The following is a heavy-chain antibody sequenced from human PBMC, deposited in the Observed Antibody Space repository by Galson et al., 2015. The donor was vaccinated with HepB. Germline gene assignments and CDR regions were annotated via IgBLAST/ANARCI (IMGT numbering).Heavy chain of an antibody. CDR2: ISYDGSNK. V-gene: IGHV3-30*04. D-gene: IGHD6-19*01. J-gene: IGHJ4*02. CDR1: GFTFSSYA. CDR3: AKAAIAVAGLDY. Sequence: SLRLSCAASGFTFSSYAMHWVRQAPGKGLEWVAVISYDGSNKYYADSVKGRFTISRDNSKNTLHLQMNSLRAEDTAVYYCAKAAIAVAGLDYWGQGTLVTVSS.